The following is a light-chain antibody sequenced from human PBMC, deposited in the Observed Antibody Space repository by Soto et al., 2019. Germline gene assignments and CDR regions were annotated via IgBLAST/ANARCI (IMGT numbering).Light chain of an antibody. CDR1: QGISSY. CDR3: QQLGET. V-gene: IGKV1-9*01. Sequence: IQLTQSPSSLSASVGDKVTITCRASQGISSYLAWYQQKPGKAPKLLIYAASTLQSGVPSRFSGSGSGTDFTPTISSLQPEDFATYYCQQLGETFGPGTKVDIK. CDR2: AAS. J-gene: IGKJ3*01.